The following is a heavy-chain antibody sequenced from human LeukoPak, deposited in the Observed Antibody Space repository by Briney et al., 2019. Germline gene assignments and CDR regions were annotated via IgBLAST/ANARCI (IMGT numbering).Heavy chain of an antibody. D-gene: IGHD3-16*01. CDR1: GFTLSTDS. J-gene: IGHJ4*02. CDR3: ARIRGDYYFNY. CDR2: ISYDSAIK. V-gene: IGHV3-48*01. Sequence: GGSLRLSCAASGFTLSTDSMNWVRQAPGKGLEWISYISYDSAIKYYADSVRGRFTISRDNAKNSLSLQMHSLRAEDTAVYYCARIRGDYYFNYWGQGTLVTVSS.